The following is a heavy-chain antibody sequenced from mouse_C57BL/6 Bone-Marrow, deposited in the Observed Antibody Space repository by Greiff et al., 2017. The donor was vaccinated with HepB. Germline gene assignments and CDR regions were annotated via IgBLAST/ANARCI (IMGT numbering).Heavy chain of an antibody. CDR3: ARRVRVFFDY. J-gene: IGHJ2*01. CDR1: GFTFSSYG. V-gene: IGHV5-6*01. Sequence: VQLQQSGGDLVKPGGSLKLSCAASGFTFSSYGMSWVRQTPDKRLEWVATISSGGSYTYYPDSVKGRFTISRDNAKNTLYLQMSSLKSEDTAMYYCARRVRVFFDYWGQGTTLTVSS. D-gene: IGHD2-1*01. CDR2: ISSGGSYT.